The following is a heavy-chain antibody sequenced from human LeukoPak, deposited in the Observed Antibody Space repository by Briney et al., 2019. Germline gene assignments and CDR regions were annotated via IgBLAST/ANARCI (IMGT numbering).Heavy chain of an antibody. Sequence: ASVKVSCKASGYTFTGYYMHWVRQAPGQGLEWMGWINPNSGGTNYAQKFQGWVTMTRDTSISTAYMELSRLRSDDTAVYYCAKDGISDYDILTGYLGNYFDYWGQGTLVTVSS. D-gene: IGHD3-9*01. CDR3: AKDGISDYDILTGYLGNYFDY. CDR2: INPNSGGT. CDR1: GYTFTGYY. V-gene: IGHV1-2*04. J-gene: IGHJ4*02.